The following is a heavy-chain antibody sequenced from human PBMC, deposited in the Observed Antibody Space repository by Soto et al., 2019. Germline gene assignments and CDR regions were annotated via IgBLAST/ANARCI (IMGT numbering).Heavy chain of an antibody. D-gene: IGHD3-3*01. CDR1: GYTLTSYG. Sequence: ASVKVSCQASGYTLTSYGISWVRQAPGQGLEWMGWISAYNGNTNYAQKLQGRVTMTTDTSTSTAYMELRSLRSDDTAVYYCARDVHYDFWSGYYTGWGQGTLVTVSS. CDR2: ISAYNGNT. J-gene: IGHJ4*02. CDR3: ARDVHYDFWSGYYTG. V-gene: IGHV1-18*01.